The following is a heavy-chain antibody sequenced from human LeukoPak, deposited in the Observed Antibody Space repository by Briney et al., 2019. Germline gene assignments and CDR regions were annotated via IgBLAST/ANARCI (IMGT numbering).Heavy chain of an antibody. J-gene: IGHJ5*02. CDR2: ISWNNDTI. Sequence: QTGGSLRLSGAASGFTFDDYAMHWVRQVPGKGLEWVSGISWNNDTIGYADSVKGRFTISRDNAKNSLYLHMNSLRGEDTALYYCARGSRDYLNWFDPWGQGILVTVSS. CDR3: ARGSRDYLNWFDP. CDR1: GFTFDDYA. D-gene: IGHD4-11*01. V-gene: IGHV3-9*01.